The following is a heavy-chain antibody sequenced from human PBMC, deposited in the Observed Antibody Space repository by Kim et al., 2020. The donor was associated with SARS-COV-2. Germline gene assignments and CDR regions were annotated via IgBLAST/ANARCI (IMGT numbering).Heavy chain of an antibody. Sequence: GYADSVKGRFTISRDNAKNALYLQMNSLRAEDTALYYCAKSNSVAAKFDYWGQGTLVTVSS. CDR3: AKSNSVAAKFDY. D-gene: IGHD6-19*01. V-gene: IGHV3-9*01. J-gene: IGHJ4*02.